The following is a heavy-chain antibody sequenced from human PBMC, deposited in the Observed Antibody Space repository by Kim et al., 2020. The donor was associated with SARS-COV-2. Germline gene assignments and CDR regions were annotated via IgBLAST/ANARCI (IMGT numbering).Heavy chain of an antibody. CDR1: GFTFTGYA. Sequence: GGSLRLSCTTSGFTFTGYAMSWVRQAPGKGLEWVSSIDGSDGTTYYVDSVKGRFTISRDKSKNTLYLQMNSLIADVTAVYYCMIRGLGRILHHRGPGTRV. CDR3: MIRGLGRILHH. J-gene: IGHJ4*02. CDR2: IDGSDGTT. D-gene: IGHD2-15*01. V-gene: IGHV3-23*01.